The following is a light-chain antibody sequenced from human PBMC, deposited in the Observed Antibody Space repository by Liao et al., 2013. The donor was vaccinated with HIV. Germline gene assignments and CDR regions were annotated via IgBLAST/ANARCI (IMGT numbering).Light chain of an antibody. J-gene: IGLJ3*02. CDR3: QVWDTGSDHPV. V-gene: IGLV3-1*01. CDR1: KLGDKY. CDR2: QDT. Sequence: SYELTQPPSVSVSPGQTASITCSGDKLGDKYACWYQQKPGQSPVLVIYQDTKRPSGIPERFSGSNSGNTATLTISRVEAGDEADYYCQVWDTGSDHPVFGGGTKLAVL.